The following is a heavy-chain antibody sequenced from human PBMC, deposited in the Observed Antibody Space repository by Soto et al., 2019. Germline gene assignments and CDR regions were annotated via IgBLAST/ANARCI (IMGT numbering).Heavy chain of an antibody. V-gene: IGHV1-18*01. CDR2: ISAYNGNT. Sequence: ASVKVSCKASGYTFTSYGISWVRQAPGQGLEWMGWISAYNGNTNYAQKLQGRVTMTTDTSTSTAYMELRSLGSDGTAVYYCARDALSYCSGGSCYGYNWFDPWGQGTLVTVSS. D-gene: IGHD2-15*01. CDR1: GYTFTSYG. J-gene: IGHJ5*02. CDR3: ARDALSYCSGGSCYGYNWFDP.